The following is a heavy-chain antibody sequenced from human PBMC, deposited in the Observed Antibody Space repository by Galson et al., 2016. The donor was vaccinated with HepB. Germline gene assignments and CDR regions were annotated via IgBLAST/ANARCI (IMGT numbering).Heavy chain of an antibody. Sequence: SLRLSCAASGFTFNEYAMHWVRQAPGKGLEWVSGITWNSGRIGYADSVRGRFTISRDSSKSSLYLQMNSLRVEDTAFYYCAKDIGAGHNFGLSPNYWGQGTLVTVSS. D-gene: IGHD1-1*01. CDR2: ITWNSGRI. V-gene: IGHV3-9*01. J-gene: IGHJ4*02. CDR1: GFTFNEYA. CDR3: AKDIGAGHNFGLSPNY.